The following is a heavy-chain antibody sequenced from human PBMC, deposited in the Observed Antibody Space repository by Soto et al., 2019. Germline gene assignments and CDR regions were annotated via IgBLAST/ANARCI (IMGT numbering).Heavy chain of an antibody. V-gene: IGHV4-34*01. J-gene: IGHJ6*02. CDR1: GGSFSGYY. CDR3: ARGFSSPLPNHYYYYGMDV. D-gene: IGHD6-13*01. Sequence: PSETLSLTCAVYGGSFSGYYWSWIRQPPGKGLEWIGEINHSGSTNYNPSLKSRVTISVDTSKNQFSLKLSSVTAADTAVYYCARGFSSPLPNHYYYYGMDVWGQGTTVTVSS. CDR2: INHSGST.